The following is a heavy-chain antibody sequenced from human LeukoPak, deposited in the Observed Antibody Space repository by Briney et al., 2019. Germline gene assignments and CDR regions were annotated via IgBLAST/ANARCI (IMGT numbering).Heavy chain of an antibody. V-gene: IGHV1-2*02. CDR1: GYTFTSYY. J-gene: IGHJ6*02. D-gene: IGHD2-15*01. CDR2: INPNSGGT. CDR3: ARGCSGGSCYYYGMDV. Sequence: ASVKVSCKASGYTFTSYYMHWVRQAPGQGLEWMGWINPNSGGTNYAQKFQGRVTMTRDTSISTAYMELSRLRSDDTAVYSCARGCSGGSCYYYGMDVWGQGTTVTVSS.